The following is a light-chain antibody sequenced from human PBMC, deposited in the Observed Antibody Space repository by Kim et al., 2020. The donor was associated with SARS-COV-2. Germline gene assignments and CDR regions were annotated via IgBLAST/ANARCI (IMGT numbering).Light chain of an antibody. CDR3: QQRGN. V-gene: IGKV3-11*01. CDR2: DAS. CDR1: QSVGTY. Sequence: VVRQSPATLSLSPGERATLSCRASQSVGTYLARYQQKPGQAPRLLIYDASKRATGIPARFRGSGSGTDFTLTIGTLEPEDSAVYYCQQRGNFGQGTRLEIK. J-gene: IGKJ5*01.